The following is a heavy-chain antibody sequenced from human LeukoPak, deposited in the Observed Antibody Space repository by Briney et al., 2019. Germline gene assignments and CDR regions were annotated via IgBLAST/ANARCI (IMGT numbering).Heavy chain of an antibody. D-gene: IGHD4-11*01. V-gene: IGHV3-15*07. CDR1: GFSFSNAW. J-gene: IGHJ5*02. CDR3: ATDSHDYT. Sequence: GGSLRLSCATSGFSFSNAWMNWVRQAPGKGLEWVGRIRSNSDGGTIDYAASVKDRFTLSRDDSKNTLYLQLNSLQTADTAVYYCATDSHDYTWGQGTLVTVSS. CDR2: IRSNSDGGTI.